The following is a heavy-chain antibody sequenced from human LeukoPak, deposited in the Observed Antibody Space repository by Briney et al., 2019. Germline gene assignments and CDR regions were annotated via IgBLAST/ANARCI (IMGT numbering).Heavy chain of an antibody. CDR3: ARDTRYSSNWILDY. CDR1: GFTFSSYG. D-gene: IGHD6-13*01. J-gene: IGHJ4*02. V-gene: IGHV3-30*19. Sequence: GGSLRLSYAASGFTFSSYGMHWVRQAPGKGLQWVAIISHDGSNKYFADSVRGRFTISRDNSKNTLYLQMNSLRAEDTAVYYCARDTRYSSNWILDYWGQGTLVTVSS. CDR2: ISHDGSNK.